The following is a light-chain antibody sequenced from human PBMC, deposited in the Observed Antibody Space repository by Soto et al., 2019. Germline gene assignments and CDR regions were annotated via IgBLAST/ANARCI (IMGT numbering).Light chain of an antibody. Sequence: DIQMTQSPSSLSASVGDRVTITCRASQSVSTYLNWYQQKPGKAPKLLIYAASSLHSGVPSRFSGGGSGTDLTLTISSLQPEDFATYYCQQSYSTLTFGPGTKVVIK. CDR2: AAS. J-gene: IGKJ3*01. CDR1: QSVSTY. V-gene: IGKV1-39*01. CDR3: QQSYSTLT.